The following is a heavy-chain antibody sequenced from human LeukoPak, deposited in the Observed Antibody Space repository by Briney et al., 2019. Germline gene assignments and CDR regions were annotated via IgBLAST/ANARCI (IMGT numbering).Heavy chain of an antibody. J-gene: IGHJ4*02. CDR1: GFCFNNFA. Sequence: GGSVRLSCAASGFCFNNFAMTWVRQAPGKGLEWVSVIAAGGGGIQYADSVQGRFTISRDNSKNTLYLQMNSLRAEDTAVYYCARYAPPTTVATRLFDNWGQGTLVTVSS. CDR3: ARYAPPTTVATRLFDN. V-gene: IGHV3-23*01. CDR2: IAAGGGGI. D-gene: IGHD4-23*01.